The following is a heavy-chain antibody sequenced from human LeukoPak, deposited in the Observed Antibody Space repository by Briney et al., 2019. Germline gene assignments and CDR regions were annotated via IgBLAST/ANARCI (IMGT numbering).Heavy chain of an antibody. J-gene: IGHJ4*02. CDR1: GYTLTELS. D-gene: IGHD6-13*01. Sequence: ASVKVSCKVSGYTLTELSMHWVRQAPGRGLEWMGGFDPEDGETIYAQKFQGRVTMTEDTSTDTAYMELSSLRSEDTAVYYCATVHSSSWPTSYYFDYWGQGTLVTVSS. V-gene: IGHV1-24*01. CDR2: FDPEDGET. CDR3: ATVHSSSWPTSYYFDY.